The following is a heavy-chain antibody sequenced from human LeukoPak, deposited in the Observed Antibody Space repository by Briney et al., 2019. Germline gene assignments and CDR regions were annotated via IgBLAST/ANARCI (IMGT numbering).Heavy chain of an antibody. J-gene: IGHJ4*02. CDR2: ISSSSSYI. CDR1: GFTFSSYS. Sequence: TGGSLRLSCAASGFTFSSYSMNWVRQAPGKGLEWVSSISSSSSYIYYADSVKGRFTISRDNAKNSLYLQMNSLRAEDTAVYYCAREGVGATTKRELSDYWGQGTLVTVSS. V-gene: IGHV3-21*01. CDR3: AREGVGATTKRELSDY. D-gene: IGHD1-26*01.